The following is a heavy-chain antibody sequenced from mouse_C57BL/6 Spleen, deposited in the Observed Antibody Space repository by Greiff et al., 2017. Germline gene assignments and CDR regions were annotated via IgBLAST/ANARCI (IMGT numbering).Heavy chain of an antibody. CDR3: ARWGDYDEFAY. J-gene: IGHJ3*01. D-gene: IGHD2-4*01. CDR2: INPNNGGT. CDR1: GYTFTDYY. V-gene: IGHV1-26*01. Sequence: EVQLQQSGPELVKPGASVKISCKASGYTFTDYYMNWVKQSHGKSLEWIGDINPNNGGTSYNQKFKGKATLTVDESSSTAYMELRSLTSEDSAVYYCARWGDYDEFAYWGQGTLVTVSA.